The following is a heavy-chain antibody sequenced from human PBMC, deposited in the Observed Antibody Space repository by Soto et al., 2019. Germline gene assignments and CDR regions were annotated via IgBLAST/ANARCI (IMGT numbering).Heavy chain of an antibody. Sequence: GGSLRLSCAASGFTFSSYAMSWVRQAPGKGLEWVSAISGSGGSTYYADSVKGRFTISRDNSKNTLYLQMNSLGAEDTAVYYCAKGAIVLMVYAIKAYGMDVWGQGTTVTVSS. D-gene: IGHD2-8*01. CDR2: ISGSGGST. J-gene: IGHJ6*02. V-gene: IGHV3-23*01. CDR1: GFTFSSYA. CDR3: AKGAIVLMVYAIKAYGMDV.